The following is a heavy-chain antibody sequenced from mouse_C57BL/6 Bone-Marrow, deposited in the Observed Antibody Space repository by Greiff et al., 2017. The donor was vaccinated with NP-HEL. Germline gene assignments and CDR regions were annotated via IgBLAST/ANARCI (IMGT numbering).Heavy chain of an antibody. CDR2: ISSGSSTI. J-gene: IGHJ1*03. Sequence: EVKLVESGGGLVKPGGSLKLSCAASGFTFSDYGMHWVRQAPEKGLEWVAYISSGSSTIYYADTVKGRFTISRDNAKNTLFLQMTSLRSEDTAMYYCARGRGTDWYFDVWGTGTTVTVSS. D-gene: IGHD1-1*01. CDR3: ARGRGTDWYFDV. CDR1: GFTFSDYG. V-gene: IGHV5-17*01.